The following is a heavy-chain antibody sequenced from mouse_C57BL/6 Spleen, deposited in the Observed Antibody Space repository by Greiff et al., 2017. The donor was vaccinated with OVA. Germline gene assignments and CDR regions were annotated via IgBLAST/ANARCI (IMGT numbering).Heavy chain of an antibody. Sequence: EVNLVESEGGLVQPGSSMKLSCTASGFTFSDYYMAWVRQVPEKGLEWVANINYDGSSTYYLDSLKSRFIISRDNAKNILYLQMSSLKSEDTATYYCARDRGTTVDWYFDVWGTGTTVTVSS. V-gene: IGHV5-16*01. J-gene: IGHJ1*03. CDR1: GFTFSDYY. CDR3: ARDRGTTVDWYFDV. D-gene: IGHD1-1*01. CDR2: INYDGSST.